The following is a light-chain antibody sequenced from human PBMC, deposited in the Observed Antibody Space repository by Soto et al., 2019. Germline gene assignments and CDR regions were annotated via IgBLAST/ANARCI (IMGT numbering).Light chain of an antibody. Sequence: EIVLTQSPGTLSLSPGERATLSCRASQSVSSSYLAWYQQKPGQAPRLIIYGASSRATGIPDRFSGSGSGTDFTLTISRLEPEDFAVYYCQQYGSSSYTFGQGTKLEI. CDR3: QQYGSSSYT. J-gene: IGKJ2*01. CDR1: QSVSSSY. CDR2: GAS. V-gene: IGKV3-20*01.